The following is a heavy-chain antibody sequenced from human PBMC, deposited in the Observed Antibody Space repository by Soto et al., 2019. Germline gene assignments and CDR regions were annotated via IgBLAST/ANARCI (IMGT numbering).Heavy chain of an antibody. CDR3: ARGPPVGDNSY. CDR2: LIPIFGTA. Sequence: QVQLVQSGAEVKKPGSSVKVSCKASGGTFSSYAISWVRQAPGQGLEWMGGLIPIFGTANYAQKFQGRVTITAAESTRVAYMELNSLRSEDTAVYLFARGPPVGDNSYWGQGTLVTVSS. J-gene: IGHJ4*02. D-gene: IGHD1-26*01. V-gene: IGHV1-69*01. CDR1: GGTFSSYA.